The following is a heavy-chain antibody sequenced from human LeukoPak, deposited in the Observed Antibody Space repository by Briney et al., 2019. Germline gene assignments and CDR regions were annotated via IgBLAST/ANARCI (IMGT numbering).Heavy chain of an antibody. CDR3: GVAARVLADQNDAFDI. CDR1: GHSISRSSYY. V-gene: IGHV4-39*01. Sequence: PSETLSLTCTVSGHSISRSSYYWGWIRQPPGKGLEWIGSFFYSGSTYYSPSLKSRVTISVDTSKNQFSLMLTSVTAADTPVYFCGVAARVLADQNDAFDIWGRGTMVSVSS. D-gene: IGHD3-3*01. J-gene: IGHJ3*02. CDR2: FFYSGST.